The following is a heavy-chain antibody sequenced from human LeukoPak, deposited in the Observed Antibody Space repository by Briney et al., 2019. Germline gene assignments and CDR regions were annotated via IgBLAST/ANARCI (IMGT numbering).Heavy chain of an antibody. V-gene: IGHV1-69*05. D-gene: IGHD3-9*01. J-gene: IGHJ5*02. CDR3: ASLSSYYYILTGYYNWFDP. CDR2: IIPIFGTA. CDR1: GGTFSSYA. Sequence: TVKVSCKASGGTFSSYAISWVRQAPGQGLEWMGGIIPIFGTANYAQKFQGRVTITTDESTSTAYMELSSLRSEDTAVYYCASLSSYYYILTGYYNWFDPWGQGTLITVSS.